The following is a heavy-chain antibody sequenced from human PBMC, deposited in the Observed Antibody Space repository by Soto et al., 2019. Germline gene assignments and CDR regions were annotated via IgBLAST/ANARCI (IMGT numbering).Heavy chain of an antibody. V-gene: IGHV3-21*01. CDR2: ISSSSSYI. J-gene: IGHJ4*02. CDR1: GFTFSSYS. D-gene: IGHD2-15*01. Sequence: PGWSLRLSCAASGFTFSSYSMNWVRQAPGKGLEWVSSISSSSSYIYYADSVKGRFTISRENANNSLYLQMNSLRAEDTAVYYCARGIFGLPLEFEYLGQGTLVTVSS. CDR3: ARGIFGLPLEFEY.